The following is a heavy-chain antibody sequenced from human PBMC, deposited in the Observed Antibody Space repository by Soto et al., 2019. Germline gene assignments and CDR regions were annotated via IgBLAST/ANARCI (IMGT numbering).Heavy chain of an antibody. V-gene: IGHV3-72*01. CDR1: GFTFSGYY. D-gene: IGHD2-15*01. Sequence: EVQLVESGGGLVQPGGSLRLSCAASGFTFSGYYMDWVRQAPGKGLEWVGRIRNKANRYTTEYAASVKGRFGISRDDSKNILFLQMDSLKTEDSAVYYCASLVSPLSFTGGSCYRNSFFQHWGQGTLVTVSS. J-gene: IGHJ1*01. CDR3: ASLVSPLSFTGGSCYRNSFFQH. CDR2: IRNKANRYTT.